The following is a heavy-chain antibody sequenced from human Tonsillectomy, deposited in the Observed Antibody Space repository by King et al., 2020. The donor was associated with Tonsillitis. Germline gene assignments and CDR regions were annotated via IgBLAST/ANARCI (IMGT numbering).Heavy chain of an antibody. CDR1: GGSLSGHY. J-gene: IGHJ2*01. D-gene: IGHD6-19*01. Sequence: VQLQQWGAGLLKPSETLSLTCAVYGGSLSGHYWTWIRQPPGKGLEWIGEIDHSGSTNYNPSLESRVTVSLDASKNQFSLNLNSVTAADTALYYCARYLMLPMAGTSFWYFDLWGHGTLVTVSS. CDR3: ARYLMLPMAGTSFWYFDL. V-gene: IGHV4-34*01. CDR2: IDHSGST.